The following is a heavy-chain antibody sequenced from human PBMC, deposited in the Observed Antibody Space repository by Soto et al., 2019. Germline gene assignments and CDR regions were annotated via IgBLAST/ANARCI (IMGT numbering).Heavy chain of an antibody. Sequence: SETLSLTCTVSGGSISSGGYYWSWIRQHPGKGLEWIGYIYYSGSTYYNPSLKSRVTISVDTSKNQFSLKLSSVTAADTAVYYCARAYFFCYSYMDVWGKGTTVTVSS. CDR3: ARAYFFCYSYMDV. D-gene: IGHD1-26*01. J-gene: IGHJ6*03. CDR1: GGSISSGGYY. V-gene: IGHV4-31*03. CDR2: IYYSGST.